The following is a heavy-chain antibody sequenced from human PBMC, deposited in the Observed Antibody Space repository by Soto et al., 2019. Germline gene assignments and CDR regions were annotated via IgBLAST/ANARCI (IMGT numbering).Heavy chain of an antibody. CDR1: GFTFSSYD. Sequence: EVQLVESGGGLVQPGGSLRLSCAASGFTFSSYDMHWVRQATGKGLEWVSGIGTAGDTYYAGSVKGRFTISRDNAKNSLYLQMNSLRAGDTAVYYCARGGGGSCATCHGPFDYWGQGTLVTVSS. CDR3: ARGGGGSCATCHGPFDY. CDR2: IGTAGDT. D-gene: IGHD2-15*01. J-gene: IGHJ4*02. V-gene: IGHV3-13*01.